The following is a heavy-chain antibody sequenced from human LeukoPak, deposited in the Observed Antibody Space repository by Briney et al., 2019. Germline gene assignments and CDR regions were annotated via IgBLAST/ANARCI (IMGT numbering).Heavy chain of an antibody. Sequence: GGSLRLSCAASGFTVSGYWMSWVRQAPGKGLEWVSSITSSSSYIYYADSVKGRFTISRDNAKNSLYLQMNSLRAEDTAVYYCARDPYSGGYGDYYYYYMDLWGQGTTVTISS. D-gene: IGHD1-26*01. CDR2: ITSSSSYI. CDR1: GFTVSGYW. V-gene: IGHV3-21*01. J-gene: IGHJ6*03. CDR3: ARDPYSGGYGDYYYYYMDL.